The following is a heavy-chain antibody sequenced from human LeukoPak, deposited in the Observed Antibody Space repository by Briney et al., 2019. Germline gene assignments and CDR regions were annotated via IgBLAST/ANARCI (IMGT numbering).Heavy chain of an antibody. Sequence: SETLSLTCTVSGDSINSYYWSWIRQPAGKGLEWIGRIHTSGSTNYIPSLKSRVTISVDTSKNQFSLKLSSVTAADTAVYYCARGRYYYGSGSYCPRGWFDPWGQGTLVTVSS. J-gene: IGHJ5*02. CDR3: ARGRYYYGSGSYCPRGWFDP. V-gene: IGHV4-4*07. CDR2: IHTSGST. D-gene: IGHD3-10*01. CDR1: GDSINSYY.